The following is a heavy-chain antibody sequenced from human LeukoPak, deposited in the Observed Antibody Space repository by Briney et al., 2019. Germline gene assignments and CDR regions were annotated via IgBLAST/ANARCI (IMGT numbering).Heavy chain of an antibody. CDR2: IYHTGST. Sequence: GSLRLSCEASGFTFSAYAMTWVRQPPGKGLEWIGEIYHTGSTKYNPSLESRVTISVDTSKNQFSLRLSSVTAADTAVYYCARTSVAGAGDYWGQGTLVTVSS. CDR1: GFTFSAYA. CDR3: ARTSVAGAGDY. D-gene: IGHD6-19*01. V-gene: IGHV4-34*01. J-gene: IGHJ4*02.